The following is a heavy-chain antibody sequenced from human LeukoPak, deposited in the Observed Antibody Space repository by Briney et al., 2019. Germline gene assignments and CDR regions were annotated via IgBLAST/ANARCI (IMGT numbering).Heavy chain of an antibody. CDR1: GYTFTSYG. V-gene: IGHV1-18*01. Sequence: ASVKVSCKASGYTFTSYGISWVRQAPGQGLEWMGWIGAYNGNTNYAQKLQGRVTMTTDTSTSTAYMELRSLRSDDTAVYYCARDFLTLRFLGRGGDRGTDYWGQGTLVTVSS. CDR3: ARDFLTLRFLGRGGDRGTDY. CDR2: IGAYNGNT. J-gene: IGHJ4*02. D-gene: IGHD3-3*01.